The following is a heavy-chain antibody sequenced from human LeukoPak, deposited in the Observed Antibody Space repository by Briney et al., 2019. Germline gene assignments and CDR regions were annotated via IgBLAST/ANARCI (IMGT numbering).Heavy chain of an antibody. CDR3: AREDYYDSSGYLDY. CDR2: ISYDGSNK. D-gene: IGHD3-22*01. CDR1: GFTFSSYG. V-gene: IGHV3-30*03. J-gene: IGHJ4*02. Sequence: GRSLRLSCAASGFTFSSYGMHWVRQAPGKGLEWVAVISYDGSNKYYADSVKGRFTISRDNPKNTLYLQMNSLRAEDTAVYYCAREDYYDSSGYLDYWGQGTLVTVSS.